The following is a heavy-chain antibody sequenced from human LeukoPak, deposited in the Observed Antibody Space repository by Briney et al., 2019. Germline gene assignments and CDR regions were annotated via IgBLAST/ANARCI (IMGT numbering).Heavy chain of an antibody. Sequence: ASVKVSCKVSGYTLTELSMHWVRQAPGQGLEWMGWISAYNGSTNYAQKLQGRVTMTTDTSTSTAYMELRSLRSDDTAVYYCARGLYSYDSSGYYYVEWGIDYWGQGTLVTVSS. J-gene: IGHJ4*02. CDR2: ISAYNGST. CDR1: GYTLTELS. V-gene: IGHV1-18*01. D-gene: IGHD3-22*01. CDR3: ARGLYSYDSSGYYYVEWGIDY.